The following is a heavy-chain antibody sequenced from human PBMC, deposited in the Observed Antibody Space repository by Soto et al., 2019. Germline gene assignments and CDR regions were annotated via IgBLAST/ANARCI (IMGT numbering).Heavy chain of an antibody. D-gene: IGHD6-13*01. CDR2: ISAYNGNT. J-gene: IGHJ5*02. CDR1: GYTFTSYG. Sequence: QVQLVQSGAEVKKPGGSVKVSCKASGYTFTSYGISWVRQAPGQGLEWMGWISAYNGNTNYAQKLQGRVTMTTDSSTSTAYMELRSLRSDDTAVYYCARNVGIAVVGLGYYNWFDPWGQGTLVTVSS. CDR3: ARNVGIAVVGLGYYNWFDP. V-gene: IGHV1-18*04.